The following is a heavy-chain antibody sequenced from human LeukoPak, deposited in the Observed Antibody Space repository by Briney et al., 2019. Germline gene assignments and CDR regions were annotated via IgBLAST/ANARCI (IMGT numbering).Heavy chain of an antibody. Sequence: SETLSLTCTVSGGSISGDMSGGVYYWGWIRQAPGRRLQWIGNIAHSWSMFKNPSLESRVSLFVEASKNQFSLKLNSVTAADTLGYNCRRRDQGAASTGERLDSWGRGIQVTVSS. D-gene: IGHD2-2*01. CDR2: IAHSWSM. V-gene: IGHV4-39*03. CDR3: RRRDQGAASTGERLDS. CDR1: GGSISGDMSGGVYY. J-gene: IGHJ5*01.